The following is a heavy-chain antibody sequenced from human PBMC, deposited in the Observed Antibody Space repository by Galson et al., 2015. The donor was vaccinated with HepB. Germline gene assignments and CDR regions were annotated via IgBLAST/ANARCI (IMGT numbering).Heavy chain of an antibody. CDR2: ISSTGTTM. V-gene: IGHV3-48*02. CDR3: ARVYFGSGGSSAYWYFDL. CDR1: GFTFSSYT. D-gene: IGHD3-10*01. Sequence: SLRLSCAASGFTFSSYTMNWVRQAPGKGLESVSYISSTGTTMYYADSAKGRFTISRDNAQNSLYLQMNSLRDEDTAVYYCARVYFGSGGSSAYWYFDLWGRGTLVTVSS. J-gene: IGHJ2*01.